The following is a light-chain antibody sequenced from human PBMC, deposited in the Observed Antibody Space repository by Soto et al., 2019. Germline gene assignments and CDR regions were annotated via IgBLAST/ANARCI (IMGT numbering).Light chain of an antibody. CDR2: EVN. J-gene: IGLJ1*01. CDR1: SNDVGGYKY. Sequence: QSVLTQPASVSGAPGQSITISCTGTSNDVGGYKYVSWYQQRPGTAPKLIMFEVNNRPSGVSDRFSGSRSANTASLTISGLQAEDEADYYCTSFSSSTSLYVFGTGTKLTVL. CDR3: TSFSSSTSLYV. V-gene: IGLV2-14*03.